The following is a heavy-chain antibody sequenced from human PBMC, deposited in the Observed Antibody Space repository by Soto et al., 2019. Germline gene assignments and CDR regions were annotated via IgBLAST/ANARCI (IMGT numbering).Heavy chain of an antibody. CDR2: ISSSSSYT. Sequence: QVQLVESGVGLVKPGGSLRLSCAASGFTFSDYYMSWIRQAPGKGLEWVSYISSSSSYTNYADSVKGRFTISRDNAKNSLFIQMNSLIAEDTAVYYCARDFWFWGTDDWGNGTRVTVAS. CDR1: GFTFSDYY. D-gene: IGHD3-10*01. V-gene: IGHV3-11*05. CDR3: ARDFWFWGTDD. J-gene: IGHJ4*01.